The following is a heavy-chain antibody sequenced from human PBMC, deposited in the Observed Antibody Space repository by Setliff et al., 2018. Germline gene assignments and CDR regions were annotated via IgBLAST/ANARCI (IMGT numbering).Heavy chain of an antibody. J-gene: IGHJ5*02. CDR1: GYTFTSHY. CDR3: AAYLGSDPMSNWFDL. Sequence: ASVKVSCKASGYTFTSHYMHWVRQAPGLGLEWMGTINPSSGRTSYAQKFQGRVTMTRDTSTSTVYMELTRLRFDDTAVYYCAAYLGSDPMSNWFDLWGQGTLVTVSS. V-gene: IGHV1-46*01. D-gene: IGHD5-12*01. CDR2: INPSSGRT.